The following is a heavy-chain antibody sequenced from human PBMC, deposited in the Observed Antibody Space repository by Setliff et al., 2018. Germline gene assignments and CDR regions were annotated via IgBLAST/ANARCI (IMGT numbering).Heavy chain of an antibody. V-gene: IGHV1-69*10. CDR3: AVAVVPAATGYGMDV. D-gene: IGHD2-2*01. CDR2: IIPILGIA. Sequence: GASVKVSCKTSGGTFSSYAISWVRQAPGQGLEWMGGIIPILGIANYAKKFQGRVTITADKSTSTAYMELSSLRSEATAVYYCAVAVVPAATGYGMDVWGQGTTVTVSS. CDR1: GGTFSSYA. J-gene: IGHJ6*02.